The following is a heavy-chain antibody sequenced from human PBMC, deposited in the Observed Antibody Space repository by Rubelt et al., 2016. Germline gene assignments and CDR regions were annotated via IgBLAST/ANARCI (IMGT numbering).Heavy chain of an antibody. CDR3: ARDRLDWFDP. V-gene: IGHV1-18*01. CDR2: IIPIFGTA. D-gene: IGHD3-16*01. Sequence: WMGGIIPIFGTANHAQKLQGRVTMTTDTSTSTAYMELRSLRSDDAAVYYCARDRLDWFDPWGQGTLVTVSS. J-gene: IGHJ5*02.